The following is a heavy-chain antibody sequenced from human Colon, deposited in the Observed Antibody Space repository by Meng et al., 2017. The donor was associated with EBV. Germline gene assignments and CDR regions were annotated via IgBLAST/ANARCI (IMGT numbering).Heavy chain of an antibody. J-gene: IGHJ5*02. V-gene: IGHV7-4-1*02. Sequence: QVQLVQSGSELKKPGASWKMSCKAPGYSFTNYVMSWVRQAPGQGLEWMGWINTNTGTPTYAQGFTGRFVFSFDTSLNTTYLQISGLKVEDTAVYYCARLGISLVRGVGSWFDPWGQGTLVTVSS. CDR1: GYSFTNYV. CDR2: INTNTGTP. CDR3: ARLGISLVRGVGSWFDP. D-gene: IGHD3-10*01.